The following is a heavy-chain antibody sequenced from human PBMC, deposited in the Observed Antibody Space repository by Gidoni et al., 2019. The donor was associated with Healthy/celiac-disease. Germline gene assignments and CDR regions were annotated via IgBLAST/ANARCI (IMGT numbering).Heavy chain of an antibody. J-gene: IGHJ4*02. CDR2: INHSGST. D-gene: IGHD5-18*01. CDR3: AVGKVQLWWISEGRGFDY. Sequence: MGEINHSGSTNYNPSLKSRVTISVDTSKNQFSLKLSSVTAADTAVYYCAVGKVQLWWISEGRGFDYWGQGTLVTVSS. V-gene: IGHV4-34*01.